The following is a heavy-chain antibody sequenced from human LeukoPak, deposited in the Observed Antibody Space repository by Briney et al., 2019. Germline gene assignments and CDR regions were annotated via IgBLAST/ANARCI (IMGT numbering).Heavy chain of an antibody. CDR2: IYSGGST. Sequence: QSGGSLRLSCAASGFTVSSNYMSWVRQAPGKGLEWVSVIYSGGSTYYADSVKGGFSISRDNSKNTLYLQMNSLRAEDTAVYYCARAGLYCSGGSCYHFDYWGQGTLVTVSS. D-gene: IGHD2-15*01. CDR1: GFTVSSNY. J-gene: IGHJ4*02. CDR3: ARAGLYCSGGSCYHFDY. V-gene: IGHV3-53*01.